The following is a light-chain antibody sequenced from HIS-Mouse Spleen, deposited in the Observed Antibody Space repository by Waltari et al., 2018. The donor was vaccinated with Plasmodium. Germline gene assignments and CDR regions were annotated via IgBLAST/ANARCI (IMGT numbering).Light chain of an antibody. CDR1: ALPKQY. V-gene: IGLV3-25*03. J-gene: IGLJ3*02. CDR2: KDS. CDR3: QSADSSGTPNWV. Sequence: SYELTQPPSVSVSPGQTARITCSGDALPKQYAYWYQQKPGQAPGLVIYKDSERPSGIPERFSGPSSGTTVTLTISGVQAEDEAYYYCQSADSSGTPNWVFGGGTKLTVL.